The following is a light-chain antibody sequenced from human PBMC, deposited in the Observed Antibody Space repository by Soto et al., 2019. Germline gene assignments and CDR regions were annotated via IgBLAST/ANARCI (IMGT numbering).Light chain of an antibody. CDR3: QQRDYWQVT. V-gene: IGKV3D-11*02. J-gene: IGKJ5*01. CDR1: QSVSSK. CDR2: DVS. Sequence: EIVMTQSPATLSVSPGERATLSWRASQSVSSKLAWYQQKPGQAPRLLIYDVSNRATGIPARFSGSGSGTDFTLTISSLEPEDFAVYYCQQRDYWQVTFGQGTRLEI.